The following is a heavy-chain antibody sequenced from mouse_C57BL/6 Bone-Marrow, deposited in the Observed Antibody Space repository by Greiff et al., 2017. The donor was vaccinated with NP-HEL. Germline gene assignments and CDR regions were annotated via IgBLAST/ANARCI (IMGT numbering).Heavy chain of an antibody. CDR1: GYTFTSYW. Sequence: VQLQQPGAELVKPGASVKLSCKASGYTFTSYWMHWVKQRPGQGLEWIGMIHPNSGSTNYNEKFKSKATLTVDKSSSTAYMQLSSLTSEDSAVYYCAREEYDYDGWFAYWGQGTLVTVSA. CDR2: IHPNSGST. CDR3: AREEYDYDGWFAY. V-gene: IGHV1-64*01. D-gene: IGHD2-4*01. J-gene: IGHJ3*01.